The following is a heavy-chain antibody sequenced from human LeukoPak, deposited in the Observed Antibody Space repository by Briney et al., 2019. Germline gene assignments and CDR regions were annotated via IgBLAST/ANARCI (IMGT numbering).Heavy chain of an antibody. Sequence: GGSLRLSCAASGFTVSSNYMSWVRQAPGKGLEWVSVIYSGGSTYYADSVKGRFTIPRDNSKNTLYLQMNSLRAEDTAVYYCARETYHATSRGDWGQGTLVTVSS. CDR2: IYSGGST. D-gene: IGHD2/OR15-2a*01. CDR3: ARETYHATSRGD. V-gene: IGHV3-53*01. J-gene: IGHJ4*02. CDR1: GFTVSSNY.